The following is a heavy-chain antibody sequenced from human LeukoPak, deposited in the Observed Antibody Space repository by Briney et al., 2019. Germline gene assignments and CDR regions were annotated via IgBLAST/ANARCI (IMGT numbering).Heavy chain of an antibody. Sequence: SQTLSLTCTVSGGSISSYYWSWIRQPAGKGLEWIGRIYTSGSTNYNPSLKSRVTMSVDTSKNQLSLKLSSVTAADTAVYYCARGVGCSSTSCYYPIARSEAFDIWGQGTMVTVSS. V-gene: IGHV4-4*07. CDR1: GGSISSYY. J-gene: IGHJ3*02. CDR3: ARGVGCSSTSCYYPIARSEAFDI. D-gene: IGHD2-2*01. CDR2: IYTSGST.